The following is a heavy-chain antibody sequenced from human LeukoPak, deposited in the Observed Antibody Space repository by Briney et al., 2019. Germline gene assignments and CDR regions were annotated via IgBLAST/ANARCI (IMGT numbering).Heavy chain of an antibody. D-gene: IGHD6-13*01. CDR2: IDSSGGYM. CDR1: GFTFNTYS. J-gene: IGHJ4*02. V-gene: IGHV3-21*01. Sequence: PGGSLRLSCEASGFTFNTYSMNWARQAPGKGLEWVSSIDSSGGYMFYADSVKGRFIISRDNAKNSLYLQMNSLRAEDTAVYYCARDSGPGYSSSWYDYWGQGTLVTVSS. CDR3: ARDSGPGYSSSWYDY.